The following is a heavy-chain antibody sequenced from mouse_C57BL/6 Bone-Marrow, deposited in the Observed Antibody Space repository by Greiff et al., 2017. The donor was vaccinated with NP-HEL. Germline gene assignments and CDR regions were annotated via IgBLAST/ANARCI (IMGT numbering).Heavy chain of an antibody. V-gene: IGHV1-59*01. D-gene: IGHD1-1*01. Sequence: QVQLQQPGAELVRPGTSVKLSCKASGYTFTSYWMHWVKQRPGQGLEWIGVIDPSDSYTNYNQKFKGKATLTVDTSSSTAYMQLSSLTSEDSAVYYCARSPYYYGSLDYWGQGTTLTVSS. J-gene: IGHJ2*01. CDR2: IDPSDSYT. CDR3: ARSPYYYGSLDY. CDR1: GYTFTSYW.